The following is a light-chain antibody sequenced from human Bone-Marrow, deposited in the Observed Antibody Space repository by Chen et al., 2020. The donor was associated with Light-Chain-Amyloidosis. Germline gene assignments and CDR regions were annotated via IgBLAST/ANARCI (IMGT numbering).Light chain of an antibody. CDR1: SSDVASYDY. CDR2: DVD. J-gene: IGLJ3*02. Sequence: HSALTQPRSVSGSPVQSVTISCTGTSSDVASYDYVSWYQQHPGKAPKLIIYDVDKRPSGVPDRVSGAKSGNTASLTFSGLQAEDEADYYCCSYGGNYTWVFGGATKLTVL. V-gene: IGLV2-11*01. CDR3: CSYGGNYTWV.